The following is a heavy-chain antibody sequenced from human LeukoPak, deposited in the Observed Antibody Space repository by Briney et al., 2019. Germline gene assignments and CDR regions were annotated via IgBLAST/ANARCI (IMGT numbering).Heavy chain of an antibody. CDR3: AVSGSYGAYFDY. Sequence: ASVKVSCKASGYTFTSYYMHWVRQAPGQGLEWMGIINPSGGSTSYAQKFQGRVTMTRDTSTSTVYMELGSLRSEDTAVYYCAVSGSYGAYFDYWGQGTLVTVSS. V-gene: IGHV1-46*01. CDR1: GYTFTSYY. J-gene: IGHJ4*02. D-gene: IGHD1-26*01. CDR2: INPSGGST.